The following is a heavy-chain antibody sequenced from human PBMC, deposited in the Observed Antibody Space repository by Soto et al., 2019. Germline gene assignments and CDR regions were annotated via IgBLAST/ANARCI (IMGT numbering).Heavy chain of an antibody. CDR3: ARAYEGDYFDY. CDR1: GFTFSSYA. V-gene: IGHV3-30-3*01. CDR2: ISYDGSNK. Sequence: QVQLVESGGGVVQPGRSLRLSCAASGFTFSSYAMHWVRQAPGKGLEWVAVISYDGSNKYYADSVKGRFTISRDNSKXPLXLQMNSLRAEDTAVYYCARAYEGDYFDYWG. J-gene: IGHJ4*01. D-gene: IGHD3-16*01.